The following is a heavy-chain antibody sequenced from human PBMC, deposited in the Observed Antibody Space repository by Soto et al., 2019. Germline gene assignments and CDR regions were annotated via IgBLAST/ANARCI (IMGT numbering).Heavy chain of an antibody. J-gene: IGHJ6*02. CDR1: GFTFSSYA. CDR3: ARDVWETTSMYYGLDV. CDR2: ITGSGAIT. Sequence: EAQLLESGGGLLQPWGSLRLSCAASGFTFSSYAMSWVRLAPGKGLEWVSGITGSGAITYYTDSVKARFTISSDNSKNTLYLQMHSLRAEETAVYYCARDVWETTSMYYGLDVWGLGTTVTVSS. V-gene: IGHV3-23*01. D-gene: IGHD1-26*01.